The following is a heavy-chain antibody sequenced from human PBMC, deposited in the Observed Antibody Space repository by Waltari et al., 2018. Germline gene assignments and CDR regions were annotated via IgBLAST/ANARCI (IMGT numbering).Heavy chain of an antibody. CDR3: VKDIGGSDS. CDR2: ISWDGDLT. Sequence: EVHLVESGGAVVQPGGSLRLSCEASGFIFDDFTMHWVRQPPGKGLEWVSLISWDGDLTYDGDAGKGRFTISRDNSKDSLYLQMNSLRSEDTALYYCVKDIGGSDSWGQGTPVTVSS. V-gene: IGHV3-43*01. J-gene: IGHJ4*02. CDR1: GFIFDDFT.